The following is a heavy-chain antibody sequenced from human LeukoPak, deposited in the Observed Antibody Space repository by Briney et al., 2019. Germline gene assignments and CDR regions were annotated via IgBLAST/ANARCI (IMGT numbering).Heavy chain of an antibody. D-gene: IGHD4-11*01. CDR2: IIPIFGTA. Sequence: GSSVKVSCKASVGTFSSYAISWVRQAPGQGLEWLGGIIPIFGTANYAQKFQGRVTITADESTSTAYMELSSLRSEDTAVYYCARGRVTTSPSNNWFDPWGQGTLVTVSS. CDR3: ARGRVTTSPSNNWFDP. CDR1: VGTFSSYA. V-gene: IGHV1-69*01. J-gene: IGHJ5*02.